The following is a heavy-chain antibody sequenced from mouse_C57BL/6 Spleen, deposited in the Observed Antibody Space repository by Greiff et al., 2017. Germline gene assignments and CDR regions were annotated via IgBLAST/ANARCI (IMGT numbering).Heavy chain of an antibody. V-gene: IGHV1-64*01. CDR3: ARGTTVVATGAMDY. Sequence: QVQLQQPGAELVKPGASVKLSCKASGYTLTSYWMHWVKQRPGQGLEWIGMIHPNSGSTNYNEKFKSKATLTVDKSSSTAYMQLSSLTSEDSAVYYCARGTTVVATGAMDYWGQGTSVTVSS. CDR2: IHPNSGST. D-gene: IGHD1-1*01. J-gene: IGHJ4*01. CDR1: GYTLTSYW.